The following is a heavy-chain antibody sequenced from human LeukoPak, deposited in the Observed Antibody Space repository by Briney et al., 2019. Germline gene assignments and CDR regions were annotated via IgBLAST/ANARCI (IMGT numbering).Heavy chain of an antibody. J-gene: IGHJ5*02. D-gene: IGHD4-17*01. CDR1: GGSISNYY. CDR3: ARARGDYGDYNWFDP. CDR2: IYQTGAT. Sequence: KPSETLSLTCIVSGGSISNYYWSWFRQPPGKGLEWIGYIYQTGATSYNPSLKSRVTMSLDTSKNQFSLKLRSVIAADTAVYYCARARGDYGDYNWFDPWGQGTLVTVSS. V-gene: IGHV4-59*12.